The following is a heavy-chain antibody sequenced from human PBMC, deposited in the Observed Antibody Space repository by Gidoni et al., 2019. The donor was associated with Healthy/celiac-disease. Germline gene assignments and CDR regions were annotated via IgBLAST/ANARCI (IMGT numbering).Heavy chain of an antibody. CDR3: TTRETYYDFWSGYRDLDY. CDR2: IKSKTDGGTT. Sequence: EVQLVESGGGLVKPGGSLKRSCAASGFTFSNAWMRWVRQAPGKGLEWVGRIKSKTDGGTTDYAAPVKGRFTISRDDSKNTLYLQMNSLKTEDTAVYYCTTRETYYDFWSGYRDLDYWGQGTLVTVSS. V-gene: IGHV3-15*01. CDR1: GFTFSNAW. D-gene: IGHD3-3*01. J-gene: IGHJ4*02.